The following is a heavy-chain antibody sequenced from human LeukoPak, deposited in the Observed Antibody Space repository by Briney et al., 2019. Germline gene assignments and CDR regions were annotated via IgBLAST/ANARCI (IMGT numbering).Heavy chain of an antibody. Sequence: GGSLILSCAASGFTFSSHPMHWVRQTPGKGLEWVAVISYDGKNKYYADSVNGRFTVSRDNTKNTLYLQMNSLRVDDMGVYYCVRVMTTTRNFDYWGPGTLVTVSS. J-gene: IGHJ4*02. D-gene: IGHD1-1*01. CDR3: VRVMTTTRNFDY. CDR1: GFTFSSHP. V-gene: IGHV3-30*04. CDR2: ISYDGKNK.